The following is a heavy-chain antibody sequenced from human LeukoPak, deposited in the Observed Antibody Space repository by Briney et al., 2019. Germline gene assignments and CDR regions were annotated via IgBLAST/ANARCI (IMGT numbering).Heavy chain of an antibody. Sequence: SETLSLTCAVSGGSFSGYYWSWIRQPPGKGLEWIGEINHSGSTNYNPSLKSRVTISVDTSKNQFSLKLSSVTAADTAVYYCARGRVTGLRGLETYYYYYGMDVWGQGTTVTVSS. CDR2: INHSGST. CDR1: GGSFSGYY. D-gene: IGHD2-21*02. V-gene: IGHV4-34*01. J-gene: IGHJ6*02. CDR3: ARGRVTGLRGLETYYYYYGMDV.